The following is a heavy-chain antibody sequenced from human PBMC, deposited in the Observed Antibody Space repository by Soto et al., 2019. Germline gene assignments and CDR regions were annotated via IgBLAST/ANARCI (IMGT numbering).Heavy chain of an antibody. CDR2: IYPGDSDT. V-gene: IGHV5-51*01. Sequence: PGESLKISCEAIGYTYNNHWIGWARQMPGKGLEWMGIIYPGDSDTRYSPSFQGQVTISADKSISTAYLQWSSLKASDTAMYYCARQSPPEECSGGSCYHYYYYYGMDVWGQGTTVTVSS. D-gene: IGHD2-15*01. CDR3: ARQSPPEECSGGSCYHYYYYYGMDV. J-gene: IGHJ6*02. CDR1: GYTYNNHW.